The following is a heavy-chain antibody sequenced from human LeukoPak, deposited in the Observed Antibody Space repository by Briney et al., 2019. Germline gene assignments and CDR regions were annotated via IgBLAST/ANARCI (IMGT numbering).Heavy chain of an antibody. Sequence: PGGSLRLSCAASGFTFSSYEMNWVRQAPGKGLEWVSYISSSGSNIYYADSVKGRFTISRDNAKNSLFLQMNSLRAEDTAVYYCARLYSSSSGRALYYWGQGTLVTVSS. CDR2: ISSSGSNI. D-gene: IGHD6-6*01. J-gene: IGHJ4*02. V-gene: IGHV3-48*03. CDR3: ARLYSSSSGRALYY. CDR1: GFTFSSYE.